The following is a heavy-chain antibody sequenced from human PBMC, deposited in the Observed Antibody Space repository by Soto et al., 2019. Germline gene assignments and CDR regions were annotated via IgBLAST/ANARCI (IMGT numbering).Heavy chain of an antibody. Sequence: GGSLRLSCAASGFTFSSYAMSWVRQAPGKGLEWVSAISGIGGTSYYADSVKGRFTISRDNSNNTLYLQMNSLRAEDTAVYYCAKDRGLWSNFDYWGQGTLVTVSS. J-gene: IGHJ4*02. D-gene: IGHD3-10*01. V-gene: IGHV3-23*01. CDR2: ISGIGGTS. CDR3: AKDRGLWSNFDY. CDR1: GFTFSSYA.